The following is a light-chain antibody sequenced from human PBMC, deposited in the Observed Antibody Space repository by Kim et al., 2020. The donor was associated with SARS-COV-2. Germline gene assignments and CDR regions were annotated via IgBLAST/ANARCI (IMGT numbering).Light chain of an antibody. CDR1: KLGDKY. CDR3: QAWDSSTHV. V-gene: IGLV3-1*01. Sequence: VSPGQTASITCSGDKLGDKYACWYQQKPGQSPVLVIYQDSKRHSGIPERFSGSNSGNTATLTISGTQAMDEADYYCQAWDSSTHVFGTGTKVTVL. CDR2: QDS. J-gene: IGLJ1*01.